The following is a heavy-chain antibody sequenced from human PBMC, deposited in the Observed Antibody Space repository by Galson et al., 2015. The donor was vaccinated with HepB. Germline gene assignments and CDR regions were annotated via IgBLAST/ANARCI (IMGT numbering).Heavy chain of an antibody. V-gene: IGHV3-23*01. CDR1: GFTFSSYA. Sequence: SLRLSCAASGFTFSSYAMSWVRQAPGKGLEWVSAIGGSGGSTYYADSVKGRFTISRDNSKNTLYLQMNSLRAEDTAVYYCAKGRLPRSSMVRGVICLFAYWGQGTLVTVSS. CDR3: AKGRLPRSSMVRGVICLFAY. D-gene: IGHD3-10*01. J-gene: IGHJ4*02. CDR2: IGGSGGST.